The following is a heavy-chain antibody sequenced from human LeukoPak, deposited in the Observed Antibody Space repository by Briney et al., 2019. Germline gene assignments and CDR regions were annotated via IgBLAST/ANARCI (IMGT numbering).Heavy chain of an antibody. CDR1: GFTFDDYA. D-gene: IGHD5-18*01. V-gene: IGHV3-9*03. J-gene: IGHJ4*02. Sequence: GRSLRLSCAASGFTFDDYAMHWVRQAPGKGLEWVSGISWNSGSIAYADSVKGRFTISRDNAKNSLYLQMNSLRAEDMALSYCAKDAGGQLWLHHGDYWGQGTLVTGAS. CDR3: AKDAGGQLWLHHGDY. CDR2: ISWNSGSI.